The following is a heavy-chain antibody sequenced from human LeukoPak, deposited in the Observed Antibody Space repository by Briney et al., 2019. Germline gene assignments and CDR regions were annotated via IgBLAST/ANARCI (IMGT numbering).Heavy chain of an antibody. CDR2: IYTSGST. Sequence: PSETLSLTCTVSGGSISSYYWSWIRQPAGKGLEWIGRIYTSGSTNYNPSLKSRVTMSVDTSKNQFPLKLSSVTAADTAVYCCARGLALRYLAAYYFDYWGQGTLVTVSS. J-gene: IGHJ4*02. CDR3: ARGLALRYLAAYYFDY. D-gene: IGHD4-17*01. CDR1: GGSISSYY. V-gene: IGHV4-4*07.